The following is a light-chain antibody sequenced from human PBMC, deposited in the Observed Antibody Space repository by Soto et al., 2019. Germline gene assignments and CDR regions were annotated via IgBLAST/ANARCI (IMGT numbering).Light chain of an antibody. CDR3: QQYGSSPRT. V-gene: IGKV3-20*01. J-gene: IGKJ1*01. CDR1: QSVGTY. CDR2: GAS. Sequence: EVVLTQSPATLSLSPGERATLSCRASQSVGTYLAWYQQKPGQAPRLLIYGASNRATGIPDRFSGSGSGTDFTLTISRLEPEDFAVYYCQQYGSSPRTFGQGTKVDI.